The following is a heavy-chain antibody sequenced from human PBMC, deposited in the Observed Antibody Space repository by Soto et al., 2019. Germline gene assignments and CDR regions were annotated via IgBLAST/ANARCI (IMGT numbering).Heavy chain of an antibody. CDR1: GYTFSNYY. Sequence: QVQLVQSGAEVKKPGASVKVSCKASGYTFSNYYIHWVRQAPGQGLEWMGTINPSGGHTTYAQKFLGRVTMTRDTSTSTLYMELTSLRSEDTAVYFCARGGHVVVVTAAFDYWGQGTLVTVSS. CDR2: INPSGGHT. V-gene: IGHV1-46*03. J-gene: IGHJ4*02. D-gene: IGHD2-21*02. CDR3: ARGGHVVVVTAAFDY.